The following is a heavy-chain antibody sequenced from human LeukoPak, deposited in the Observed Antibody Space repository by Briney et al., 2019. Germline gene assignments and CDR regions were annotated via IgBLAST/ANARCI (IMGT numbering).Heavy chain of an antibody. CDR1: GFTFDDYA. V-gene: IGHV3-9*01. D-gene: IGHD1-26*01. J-gene: IGHJ3*02. CDR2: ISWNSGSI. Sequence: GRSLRLSCAASGFTFDDYAMHWVRQAPGKGLEWVSGISWNSGSIGYADSVKGRFTISRDNAKNSLYLQMNGLRAEDTALYYCAKALGAMASDAFDIWGQGTMVTVSS. CDR3: AKALGAMASDAFDI.